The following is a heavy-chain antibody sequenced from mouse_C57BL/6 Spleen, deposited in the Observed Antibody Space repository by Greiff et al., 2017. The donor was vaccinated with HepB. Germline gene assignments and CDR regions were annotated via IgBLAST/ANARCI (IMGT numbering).Heavy chain of an antibody. CDR1: GYAFTNYL. CDR3: ARALTTVVAKDAMDY. J-gene: IGHJ4*01. D-gene: IGHD1-1*01. CDR2: INPGSGGT. V-gene: IGHV1-54*01. Sequence: VQLQQSGAELVRPGTSVKVSCKASGYAFTNYLIEWVKQRPGQGLEWIGVINPGSGGTNYTEKFKGKATLTADQSSSTAYMQLSSLTSEDSAVYFCARALTTVVAKDAMDYWGQGTSVTVSS.